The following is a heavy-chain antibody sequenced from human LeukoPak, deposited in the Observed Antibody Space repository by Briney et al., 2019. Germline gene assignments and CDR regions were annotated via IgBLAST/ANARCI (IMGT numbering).Heavy chain of an antibody. D-gene: IGHD1-1*01. V-gene: IGHV3-23*01. CDR1: GFTFNKYA. J-gene: IGHJ4*02. CDR3: ARDYPTSGIVTIFDY. CDR2: ITASGDST. Sequence: GGSLRLSCASSGFTFNKYAMTWVRRAPGKGLEWVSSITASGDSTYCADSVKGCFTISRDNSKNTLYLQMSSLRAEDTAVYYCARDYPTSGIVTIFDYWGQGFLVTVSS.